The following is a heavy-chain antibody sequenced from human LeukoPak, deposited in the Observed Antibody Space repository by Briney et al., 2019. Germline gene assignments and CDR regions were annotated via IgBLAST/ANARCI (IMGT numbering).Heavy chain of an antibody. CDR1: GFTFDDYA. Sequence: GRSLRLSCAVSGFTFDDYAMHWVRQAPGKGLEWVSGISWNSGSIGYADSVKGRFTISRDNAKNSLYLQMNSLRAEDTALYYCAKGYTASLLNAFDIWGQGTMVTVSS. CDR2: ISWNSGSI. CDR3: AKGYTASLLNAFDI. D-gene: IGHD2-2*02. J-gene: IGHJ3*02. V-gene: IGHV3-9*01.